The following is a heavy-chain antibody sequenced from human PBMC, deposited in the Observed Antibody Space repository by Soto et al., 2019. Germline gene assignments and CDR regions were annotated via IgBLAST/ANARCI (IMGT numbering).Heavy chain of an antibody. Sequence: SETPSLPWTVSGGSIRSYYWRWIRQPPGKGLEWIGYIYYSGSTNYNPSLKSRVTISVDTSKNQFSLKLSSVTAADTAVYYCARNYGHAFDIWGQGTMVTVSS. J-gene: IGHJ3*02. V-gene: IGHV4-59*01. D-gene: IGHD1-7*01. CDR1: GGSIRSYY. CDR2: IYYSGST. CDR3: ARNYGHAFDI.